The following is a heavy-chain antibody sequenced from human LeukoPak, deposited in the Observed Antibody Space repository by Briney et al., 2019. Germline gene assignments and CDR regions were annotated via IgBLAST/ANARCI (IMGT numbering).Heavy chain of an antibody. D-gene: IGHD2-15*01. Sequence: SETLSLTCTVSGGSISIYYWNWIRQPPGKGLEWIGEINHSGSTNYNPSLKSRVTISVDTSKNQFSLKLSSVTAADTAVYYCARGGSAGEHFDYWGQGTLATVSS. V-gene: IGHV4-34*01. J-gene: IGHJ4*02. CDR1: GGSISIYY. CDR2: INHSGST. CDR3: ARGGSAGEHFDY.